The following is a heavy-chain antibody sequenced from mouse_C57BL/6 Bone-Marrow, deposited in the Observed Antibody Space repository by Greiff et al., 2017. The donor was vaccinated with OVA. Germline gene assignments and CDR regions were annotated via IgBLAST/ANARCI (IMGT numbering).Heavy chain of an antibody. CDR1: GFTFSSYA. CDR2: ISDGGSYT. CDR3: ARDWDYDDGYYAMDY. J-gene: IGHJ4*01. V-gene: IGHV5-4*01. D-gene: IGHD2-4*01. Sequence: DVHLVESGGGLVKPGGSLKLSCAASGFTFSSYAMSWVRQTPEKRLEWVATISDGGSYTYYPDNVKGRFTISRDNAKNNLYLQMSHLKSEDTAMYYCARDWDYDDGYYAMDYWGQGTSVTVSS.